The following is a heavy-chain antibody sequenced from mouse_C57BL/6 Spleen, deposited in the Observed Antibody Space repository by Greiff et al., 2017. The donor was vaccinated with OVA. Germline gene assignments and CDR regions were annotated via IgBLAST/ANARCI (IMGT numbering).Heavy chain of an antibody. V-gene: IGHV1-39*01. J-gene: IGHJ4*01. CDR2: INPNYGTT. D-gene: IGHD2-4*01. CDR1: GYSFTDYN. CDR3: ARGNYYDYDEGFYYAMDY. Sequence: QLQESGPELVKPGASVKISCKASGYSFTDYNMNWVKQSNGKSLEWIGVINPNYGTTSYNQKFKGKATLTVDQSSSTAYMQLNSLTSEDSAVYYCARGNYYDYDEGFYYAMDYWGQGTSVTVSS.